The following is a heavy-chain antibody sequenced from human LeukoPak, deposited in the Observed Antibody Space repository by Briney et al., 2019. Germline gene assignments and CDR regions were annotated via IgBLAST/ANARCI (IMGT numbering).Heavy chain of an antibody. CDR3: ARDTPVVPTGYFDY. D-gene: IGHD2-2*01. CDR1: GFTVSSNY. V-gene: IGHV3-66*01. J-gene: IGHJ4*02. Sequence: GGSLRLSCAASGFTVSSNYMRWVRQAPGKGLEWVSAIYSGGSTYYADSVKGRFTISRDNSKNRMYLQMNSLRAEDTAVYYCARDTPVVPTGYFDYWGQGTLVTVSS. CDR2: IYSGGST.